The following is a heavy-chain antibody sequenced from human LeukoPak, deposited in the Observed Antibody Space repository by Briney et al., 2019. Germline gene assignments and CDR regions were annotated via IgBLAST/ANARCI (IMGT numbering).Heavy chain of an antibody. CDR1: GFTFSSYG. CDR3: AKDQRYSGYDLYYFDY. D-gene: IGHD5-12*01. CDR2: ISYDGSNK. J-gene: IGHJ4*02. V-gene: IGHV3-30*18. Sequence: GGSLRLSCAASGFTFSSYGMHCVRQAPGKGLEWVAVISYDGSNKYYADSVKGRFTISRDNSKNTLYLQMNSLRAEDTAVYYCAKDQRYSGYDLYYFDYWGQGTLVTVSS.